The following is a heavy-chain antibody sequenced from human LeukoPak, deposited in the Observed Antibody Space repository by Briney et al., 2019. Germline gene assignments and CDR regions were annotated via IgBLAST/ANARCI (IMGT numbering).Heavy chain of an antibody. CDR1: GFTFSSYA. V-gene: IGHV3-30-3*01. CDR2: ISYDGSNK. J-gene: IGHJ4*02. Sequence: PGGSLRLSCAASGFTFSSYAMHWVRQAPGKGLEWVAVISYDGSNKYYADSVKGRFTISRDNSKSTLYLQMNSLRAEDTAVYYCARGTYYYDSSGPNADYWGQGTLVTVSS. D-gene: IGHD3-22*01. CDR3: ARGTYYYDSSGPNADY.